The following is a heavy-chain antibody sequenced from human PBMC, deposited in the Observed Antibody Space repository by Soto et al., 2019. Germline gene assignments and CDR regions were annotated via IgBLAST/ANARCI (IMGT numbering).Heavy chain of an antibody. CDR1: GFTFSSYG. CDR3: AKDVAEQRPNY. J-gene: IGHJ4*02. V-gene: IGHV3-30*18. Sequence: GGSLRLSCAASGFTFSSYGMHWVRQAPGKGLEWVAVISYDGSNKYYADSVKGRFTISRDNSKNTLYLQMNSLRAEDTAVYYCAKDVAEQRPNYWGQGTLVTVSS. CDR2: ISYDGSNK. D-gene: IGHD6-25*01.